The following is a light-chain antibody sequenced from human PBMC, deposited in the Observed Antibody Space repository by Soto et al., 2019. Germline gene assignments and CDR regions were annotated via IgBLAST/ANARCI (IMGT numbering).Light chain of an antibody. CDR2: GVS. Sequence: QSALTQPASVSGSPGQSITISCTGPSSDVGAYKYVSWYQQHPGKVPKLIIYGVSNRPSGVSNRFSGSKSGNTAFLTISGLQPEDEADYYCSSFTGTTTLDVFGTGTKVTVL. CDR1: SSDVGAYKY. J-gene: IGLJ1*01. V-gene: IGLV2-14*03. CDR3: SSFTGTTTLDV.